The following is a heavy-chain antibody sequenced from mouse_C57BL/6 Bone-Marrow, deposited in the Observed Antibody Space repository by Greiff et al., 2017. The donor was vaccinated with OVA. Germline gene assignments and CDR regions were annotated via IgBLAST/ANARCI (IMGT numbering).Heavy chain of an antibody. CDR3: ARGGY. V-gene: IGHV5-6*01. J-gene: IGHJ2*01. Sequence: EVKLMESGGDLVKPGGSLKLSCAASGFTFSSYGMSWVRQTPDKRLEWVATISSGGSYTYYPDSVKGRFTISRDNAKNTLYLQMSSLKSEDTAMYYCARGGYWGQGTTLTVSS. CDR1: GFTFSSYG. CDR2: ISSGGSYT.